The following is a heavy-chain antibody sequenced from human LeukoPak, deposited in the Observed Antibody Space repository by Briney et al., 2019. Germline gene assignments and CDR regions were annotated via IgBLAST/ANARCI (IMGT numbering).Heavy chain of an antibody. V-gene: IGHV3-9*01. CDR1: GFTFDDYA. J-gene: IGHJ4*02. CDR2: ISWNSGSI. CDR3: AKDTGYYYDSSNYLGY. D-gene: IGHD3-22*01. Sequence: GGSLRLSCAASGFTFDDYAMHWVRQAPGKGLEWVSGISWNSGSIGYADSVKGRFTISRDNAKNSLYLQMNSLRAEDTALYYCAKDTGYYYDSSNYLGYWGQGTLVTVSS.